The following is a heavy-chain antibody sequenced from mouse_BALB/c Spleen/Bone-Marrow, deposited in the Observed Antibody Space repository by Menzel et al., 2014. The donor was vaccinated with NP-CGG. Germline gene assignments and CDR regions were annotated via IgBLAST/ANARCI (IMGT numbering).Heavy chain of an antibody. CDR1: GYSITSGCY. V-gene: IGHV3-6*02. CDR3: ARRGYGNLDY. Sequence: DVHLVESGPGLVKPSQSLSLTCSVTGYSITSGCYWNWIQQFPGNKLEWMGYITYDGSNNYNPSLKNRISITRDTSKNQFFLKLNSVTTEDTATYYCARRGYGNLDYWGQGTTLTVSS. CDR2: ITYDGSN. D-gene: IGHD2-10*02. J-gene: IGHJ2*01.